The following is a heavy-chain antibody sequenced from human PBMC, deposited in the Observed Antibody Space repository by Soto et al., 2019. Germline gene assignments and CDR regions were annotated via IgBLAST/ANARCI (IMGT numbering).Heavy chain of an antibody. J-gene: IGHJ4*01. V-gene: IGHV3-7*01. CDR3: AIGCGRPSCPYYVEC. CDR1: GFTFSSYW. D-gene: IGHD2-2*01. Sequence: GGSLRLSCEAPGFTFSSYWMSWVRQAPGKGLERVATIRQDGSETHYLDSVKGRFTILRDNAKNMVSLQMNSLRGEDTALYYCAIGCGRPSCPYYVECWSHGALVTASS. CDR2: IRQDGSET.